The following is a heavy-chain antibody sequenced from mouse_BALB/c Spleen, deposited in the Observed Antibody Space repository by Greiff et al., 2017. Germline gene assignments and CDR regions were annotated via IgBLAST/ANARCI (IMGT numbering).Heavy chain of an antibody. D-gene: IGHD2-1*01. CDR2: ISNGGGST. Sequence: EVHLVESGGGLVQPGGSLKLSCAASGFTFSSYTMSWVRQTPEKRLEWVAYISNGGGSTYYPDTVKGRFTISRDNAKNTLYLQMSSLKSEDTAMYYCARDGNYGAMDYWGQGTSVTVSS. V-gene: IGHV5-12-2*01. J-gene: IGHJ4*01. CDR3: ARDGNYGAMDY. CDR1: GFTFSSYT.